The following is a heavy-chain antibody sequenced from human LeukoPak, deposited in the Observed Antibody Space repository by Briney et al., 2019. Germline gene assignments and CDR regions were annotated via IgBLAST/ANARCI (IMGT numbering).Heavy chain of an antibody. D-gene: IGHD5-18*01. CDR3: ARVSNTDTAMDPLDY. Sequence: SETLSLTCTVSGGSISSGGYYWSWIRQHPGKGLEWIGYIYYSGSTYYNPFLKSRVTISVDTSKNQFSLKLSSVTAADTAVYYCARVSNTDTAMDPLDYWGQGTLVTVSS. V-gene: IGHV4-31*03. CDR2: IYYSGST. J-gene: IGHJ4*02. CDR1: GGSISSGGYY.